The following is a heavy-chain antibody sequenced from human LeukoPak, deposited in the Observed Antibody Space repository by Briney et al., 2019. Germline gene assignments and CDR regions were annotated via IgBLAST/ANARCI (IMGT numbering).Heavy chain of an antibody. D-gene: IGHD3-22*01. V-gene: IGHV4-38-2*02. J-gene: IGHJ4*02. CDR1: GYSISSGYY. Sequence: PSETLSLTCTVSGYSISSGYYWGWIRRPPGKGLEWIGSIYHSGSTYYKPSLKSRVTISVDTSKNQFSLKLSSVTAADTAVYYCARGPDSSGYYIKYWGQGTLVTVSS. CDR2: IYHSGST. CDR3: ARGPDSSGYYIKY.